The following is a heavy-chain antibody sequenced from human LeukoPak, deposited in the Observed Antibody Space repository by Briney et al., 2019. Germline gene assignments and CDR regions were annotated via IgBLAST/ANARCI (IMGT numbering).Heavy chain of an antibody. V-gene: IGHV4-39*07. CDR2: IYYSGST. Sequence: SETLSLTCTVSGGSISSGTYYWGWVRQPPGEGLEWIGFIYYSGSTYYNPSLKSRVTISVDTSKNQFSLKLSSVTAADTAVYYCARTPSVYCSGGNCYPGHFDYWGQGTLVTVSS. CDR3: ARTPSVYCSGGNCYPGHFDY. CDR1: GGSISSGTYY. J-gene: IGHJ4*02. D-gene: IGHD2-15*01.